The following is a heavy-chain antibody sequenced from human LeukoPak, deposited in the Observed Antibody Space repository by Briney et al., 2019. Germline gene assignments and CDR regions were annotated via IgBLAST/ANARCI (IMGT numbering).Heavy chain of an antibody. Sequence: SETLSLTCTVSGGSVSSGSYYWSWIRQPPGKGLEWIGFIFHTGITKYNPSLESRVSISVDTSKKQFSLKLTSVTAADTAIYYCARAPPSISTAPDYWGQGTLVTVSS. D-gene: IGHD2-2*02. CDR2: IFHTGIT. CDR1: GGSVSSGSYY. CDR3: ARAPPSISTAPDY. J-gene: IGHJ4*02. V-gene: IGHV4-61*01.